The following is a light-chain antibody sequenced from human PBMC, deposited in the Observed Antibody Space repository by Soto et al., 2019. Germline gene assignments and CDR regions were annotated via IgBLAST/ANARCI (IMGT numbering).Light chain of an antibody. J-gene: IGKJ2*01. CDR1: QAINND. V-gene: IGKV1-33*01. CDR3: QQYDNVPT. CDR2: GAA. Sequence: DIQMTQSPSSLSASVGDRVTITCQARQAINNDLTWYQQKPGQPPKLLIYGAAILETGVPSRCSRSGSGKHVTFPISGLQPEDISTYYCQQYDNVPTFGQGTKLE.